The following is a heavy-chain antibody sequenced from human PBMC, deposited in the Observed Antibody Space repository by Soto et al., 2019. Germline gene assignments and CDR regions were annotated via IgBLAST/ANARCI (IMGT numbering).Heavy chain of an antibody. Sequence: GGSLRLSCAASRFTFSSYWMHWVRQAPGEGLMWVSRINGEGTSLNHADSVKGRFTISRDNAKNTLYLQMNSLRADDTAVYYCTRNRVPSDAFDIWGQGTMVTVSS. V-gene: IGHV3-74*01. J-gene: IGHJ3*02. CDR3: TRNRVPSDAFDI. CDR2: INGEGTSL. D-gene: IGHD3-10*01. CDR1: RFTFSSYW.